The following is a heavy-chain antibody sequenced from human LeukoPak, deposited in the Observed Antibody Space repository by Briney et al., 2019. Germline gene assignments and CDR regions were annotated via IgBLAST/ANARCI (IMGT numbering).Heavy chain of an antibody. D-gene: IGHD4-17*01. Sequence: SGTLSLTCTVSGYSISSGYYWGWIRQPPGKGLEWIGSIYHSGSTYYNPSLKSRVTISVDTSKNQFSLKLSSVTAADTAVYYCARTMTTVDYWGQGTLVTVSS. CDR2: IYHSGST. J-gene: IGHJ4*02. CDR1: GYSISSGYY. V-gene: IGHV4-38-2*02. CDR3: ARTMTTVDY.